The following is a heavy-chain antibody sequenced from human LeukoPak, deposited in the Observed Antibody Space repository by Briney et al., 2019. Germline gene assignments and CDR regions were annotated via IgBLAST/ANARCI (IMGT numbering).Heavy chain of an antibody. Sequence: ASVKVSCKASGYTFTSYYMHWVRQAPGQGLEWMGIINPSGGSISYAQKFQGRVTMTRDMSTSTVYMELSSLRSEDTAVYYCARERGYCSGGSCYGNNWFDPWGQGTLVTVSS. D-gene: IGHD2-15*01. J-gene: IGHJ5*02. CDR3: ARERGYCSGGSCYGNNWFDP. V-gene: IGHV1-46*01. CDR1: GYTFTSYY. CDR2: INPSGGSI.